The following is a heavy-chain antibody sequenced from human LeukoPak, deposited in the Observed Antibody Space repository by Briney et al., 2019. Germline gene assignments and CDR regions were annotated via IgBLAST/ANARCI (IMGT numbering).Heavy chain of an antibody. CDR1: GFTVSSNY. CDR3: ARDLRAPPGY. D-gene: IGHD1-1*01. CDR2: IKSDGSET. J-gene: IGHJ4*02. Sequence: GGSLRLSCAASGFTVSSNYMSWVRQAPGKGLVWVSGIKSDGSETTYADSVRGRFTISRDNAKNTVYLQMNSLRAEDTAVYYCARDLRAPPGYWGQGTLVTVSS. V-gene: IGHV3-74*01.